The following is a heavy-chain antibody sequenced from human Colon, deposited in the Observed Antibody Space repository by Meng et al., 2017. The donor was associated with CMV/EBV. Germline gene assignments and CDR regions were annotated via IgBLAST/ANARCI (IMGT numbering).Heavy chain of an antibody. V-gene: IGHV3-23*01. CDR3: AKEVSKYTSPWYFQH. D-gene: IGHD6-6*01. CDR2: ISGRDPDT. CDR1: GFTFSDYA. J-gene: IGHJ1*01. Sequence: EVHLLESGGGLVQPGGSLRLSCTASGFTFSDYAMSWVRQAPGKGLEWVSAISGRDPDTYYADSVKGRFTISRDNSKNTVYLQVDSLRAEDTAVYYCAKEVSKYTSPWYFQHWGQGTLVTVSS.